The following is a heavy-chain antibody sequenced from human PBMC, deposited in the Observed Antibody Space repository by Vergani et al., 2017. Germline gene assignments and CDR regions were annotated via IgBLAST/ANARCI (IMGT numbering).Heavy chain of an antibody. V-gene: IGHV4-4*07. CDR2: IYMNGNT. CDR3: ARMTHCSGTTCPGAFDL. D-gene: IGHD2-2*01. J-gene: IGHJ3*01. Sequence: QVQLQESGPGLVKPSETLSLTCTVSGGSISSYYWSWIRKPAGKGLEWIGRIYMNGNTNYNPSLKSRVAVSVDTSKNQFSLKLTSVTAADTAIYYCARMTHCSGTTCPGAFDLWGQGTMVTVSA. CDR1: GGSISSYY.